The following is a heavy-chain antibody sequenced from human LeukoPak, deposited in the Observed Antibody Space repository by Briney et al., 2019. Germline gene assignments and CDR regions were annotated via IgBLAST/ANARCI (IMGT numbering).Heavy chain of an antibody. CDR2: ISTYNGNT. D-gene: IGHD3-9*01. V-gene: IGHV1-18*01. CDR1: GYTFTSYG. J-gene: IGHJ4*02. CDR3: ARVNDILTGSYYFDY. Sequence: ASVKVSCKASGYTFTSYGISWVRQAPGQGLEWMGWISTYNGNTNYAQKLQGRVTMTTDISTSTAYMELRSLRSDDTAVYYCARVNDILTGSYYFDYWGQGTLVTVSS.